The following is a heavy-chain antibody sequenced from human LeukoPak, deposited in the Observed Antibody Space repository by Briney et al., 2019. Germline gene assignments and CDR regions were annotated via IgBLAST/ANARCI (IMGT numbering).Heavy chain of an antibody. D-gene: IGHD3-3*01. CDR1: GFTFSSYS. J-gene: IGHJ4*02. CDR3: ASRDFWSGYLVY. V-gene: IGHV3-48*01. CDR2: ISSSGSTI. Sequence: SGGSLRLSCAASGFTFSSYSMHWVRQAPGKGLEWVSYISSSGSTIYHADSVKGRFTISRDNAKKSLYLQMNSLRGEDTAVYYCASRDFWSGYLVYWGQGTLVTVSS.